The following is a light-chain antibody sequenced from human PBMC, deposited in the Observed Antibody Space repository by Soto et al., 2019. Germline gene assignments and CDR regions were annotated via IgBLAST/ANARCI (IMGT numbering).Light chain of an antibody. Sequence: QSALTQPASVSGSPGRSITISCTGTSSDVGVYNYVSWYQQQPGKVPKLIVYEISNRPSGVSNRFSGSKSGNTASLTISGLQAEDEADYYCSSYASSMANVFGTGTKVTVL. J-gene: IGLJ1*01. CDR2: EIS. CDR1: SSDVGVYNY. V-gene: IGLV2-14*01. CDR3: SSYASSMANV.